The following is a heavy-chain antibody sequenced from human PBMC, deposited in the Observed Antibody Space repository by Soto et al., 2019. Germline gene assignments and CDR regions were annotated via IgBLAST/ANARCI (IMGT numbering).Heavy chain of an antibody. V-gene: IGHV3-73*02. Sequence: EVQLVESGGGLVQPGGSLKLSCAASGFTFSGSAMHWVRQASGKGLEWVGRIRSKANSYATAYAASVKGRFTISRDDSKNTAYLQMNSLKTEDTAVYYCTKAAVTTDYWGQGTLVTVSS. CDR1: GFTFSGSA. J-gene: IGHJ4*02. CDR3: TKAAVTTDY. D-gene: IGHD4-17*01. CDR2: IRSKANSYAT.